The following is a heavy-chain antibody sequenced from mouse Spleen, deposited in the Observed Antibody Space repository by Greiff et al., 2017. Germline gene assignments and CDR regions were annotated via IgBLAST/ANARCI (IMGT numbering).Heavy chain of an antibody. D-gene: IGHD4-1*01. CDR2: IDPEDGDT. J-gene: IGHJ1*01. CDR1: GFNLKDSY. V-gene: IGHV14-1*01. Sequence: EVKLQESGAELVRPGASVKLSCTASGFNLKDSYMHWVKQRPEQGLGWIGRIDPEDGDTEYAPKFQGKATMTADTSSNTAYLQLSSLTSEDPAVYYCTTSNWDGYCDVWGAGTTVTVSS. CDR3: TTSNWDGYCDV.